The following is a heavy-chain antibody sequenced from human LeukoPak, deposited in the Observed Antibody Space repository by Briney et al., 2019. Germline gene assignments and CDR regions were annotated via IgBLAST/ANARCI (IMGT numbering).Heavy chain of an antibody. Sequence: GGSLRLSCAASGFSFSSYGMHWVRQAPGKGLEWVAVIWYDESYKFYADSVKGRFTISRDNSKNTLYLQMNSLRAEDTAVYYCARPDCTGGNCYSYATYSFVYWGQGTLVTVSS. J-gene: IGHJ4*02. V-gene: IGHV3-33*01. CDR2: IWYDESYK. CDR3: ARPDCTGGNCYSYATYSFVY. CDR1: GFSFSSYG. D-gene: IGHD2-15*01.